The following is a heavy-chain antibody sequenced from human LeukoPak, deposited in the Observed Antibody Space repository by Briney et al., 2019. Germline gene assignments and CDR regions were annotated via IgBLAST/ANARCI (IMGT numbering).Heavy chain of an antibody. J-gene: IGHJ6*02. D-gene: IGHD6-13*01. CDR3: ARSYSSSDHYYYYGRDL. V-gene: IGHV4-59*08. Sequence: PSETLSLTCSVAGGSMSIYYWSWIRQPPGKGLEWIGYINYIRTTDYNPSLKSRVTISLDTSKNRFSLKLSSVTAADTAMYYCARSYSSSDHYYYYGRDLWGRGTTVSVSS. CDR2: INYIRTT. CDR1: GGSMSIYY.